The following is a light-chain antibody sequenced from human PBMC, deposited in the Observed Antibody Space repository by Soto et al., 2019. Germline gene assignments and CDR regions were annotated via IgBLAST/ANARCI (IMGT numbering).Light chain of an antibody. Sequence: QSVLTQPASVSGSPGQSITISCTGTSSDVGGFNYVSWYQQHPDKAPKLMIYEVTDRPSGVSNRFSGSKSGNTASLTISGLQAEDEADYYCQSYDYSLSAHYVFGAGTKLTVL. V-gene: IGLV2-14*01. CDR2: EVT. CDR3: QSYDYSLSAHYV. J-gene: IGLJ1*01. CDR1: SSDVGGFNY.